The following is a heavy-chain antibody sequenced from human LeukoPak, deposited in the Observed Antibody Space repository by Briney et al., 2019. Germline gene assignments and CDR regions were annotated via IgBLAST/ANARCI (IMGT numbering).Heavy chain of an antibody. D-gene: IGHD2-2*01. CDR1: GFTFSSYA. J-gene: IGHJ4*02. Sequence: GGSLILSCAAPGFTFSSYAMNWVRQAPGKGLELVSGTGSTVVSTFYADSVNGRFTVSRDNSKNTLSLQMNSLRAENTAVYYCAKDPGVVPAHYFDYWGQGTLVTVSS. CDR3: AKDPGVVPAHYFDY. V-gene: IGHV3-23*01. CDR2: TGSTVVST.